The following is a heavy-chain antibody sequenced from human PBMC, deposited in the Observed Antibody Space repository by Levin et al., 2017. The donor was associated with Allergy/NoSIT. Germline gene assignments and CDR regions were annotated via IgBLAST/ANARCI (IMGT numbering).Heavy chain of an antibody. CDR2: ISYDGSNE. CDR3: ARERITMVWGPKGTYHDGMDV. CDR1: GFTFSNYA. J-gene: IGHJ6*02. V-gene: IGHV3-30-3*01. D-gene: IGHD3-10*01. Sequence: PGGSLRLSCAASGFTFSNYAMYWVRQAPGKGLEWVAFISYDGSNEYYADSVKGRFTISRDNSKNTLYLQMNSLRVEDTAVYYCARERITMVWGPKGTYHDGMDVWGQGTTVTVSS.